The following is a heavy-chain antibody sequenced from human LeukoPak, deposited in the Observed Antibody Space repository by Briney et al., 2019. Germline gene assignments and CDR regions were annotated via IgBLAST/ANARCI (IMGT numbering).Heavy chain of an antibody. Sequence: PSETLSLTCAVYGGSFSGYYWSWIRQPPGKGLEWIGEINHSGSTNYNPCLKSRVTISVDTSKNQFSLKLSSVTAADTAVYYCARGCRSGSSTSCPPNRRYFDLWGRGTLVTVSS. J-gene: IGHJ2*01. CDR3: ARGCRSGSSTSCPPNRRYFDL. D-gene: IGHD2-2*01. V-gene: IGHV4-34*01. CDR1: GGSFSGYY. CDR2: INHSGST.